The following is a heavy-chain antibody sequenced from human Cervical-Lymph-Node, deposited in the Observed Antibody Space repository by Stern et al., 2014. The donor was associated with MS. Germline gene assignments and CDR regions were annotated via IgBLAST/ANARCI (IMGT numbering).Heavy chain of an antibody. D-gene: IGHD1-26*01. CDR3: ARGISGELLRSYYFDY. J-gene: IGHJ4*02. CDR1: GYTFTSYY. V-gene: IGHV1-46*01. CDR2: INPSGGST. Sequence: QEQLVQSGAEVKKPGASVKASCKASGYTFTSYYMHWVRQAPGQGLEWMGIINPSGGSTSYAQKFQGRVTMTRDTSTSTVYMELSSLRSEDTAVYYCARGISGELLRSYYFDYWGQGTLVTVSS.